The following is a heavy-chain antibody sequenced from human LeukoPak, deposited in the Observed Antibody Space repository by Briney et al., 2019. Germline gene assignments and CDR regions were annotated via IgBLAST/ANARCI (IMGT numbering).Heavy chain of an antibody. J-gene: IGHJ3*02. CDR2: TYYRSKWYN. D-gene: IGHD6-19*01. CDR1: GDSVSSNSAA. CDR3: ARDPSSGWPIVDAFDI. Sequence: SQTLSLTFAISGDSVSSNSAAWNWISQSPSRGLDWLGRTYYRSKWYNDYAVSVKSRMTINPDTSKNQFSLQLNSVTPEDTAVYYCARDPSSGWPIVDAFDIWGQGTMVTVSS. V-gene: IGHV6-1*01.